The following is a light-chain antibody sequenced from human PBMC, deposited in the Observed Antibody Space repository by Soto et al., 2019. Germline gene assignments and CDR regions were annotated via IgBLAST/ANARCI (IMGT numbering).Light chain of an antibody. CDR3: QSYDSSLSEV. CDR1: SSNIGAGYD. V-gene: IGLV1-40*01. Sequence: QSVLTQPPSVSGAPGQRVTISCTGSSSNIGAGYDVHWYRQFPGTAPKVLIYGNSNRPSGVPDRFSGSKSGTSASLAITGLQAEDEADYYCQSYDSSLSEVFGGGTKLTVL. CDR2: GNS. J-gene: IGLJ3*02.